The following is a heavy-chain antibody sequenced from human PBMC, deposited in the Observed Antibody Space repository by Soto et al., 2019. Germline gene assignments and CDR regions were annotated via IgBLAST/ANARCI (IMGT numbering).Heavy chain of an antibody. Sequence: ESGGGVVQPGRSLRLSCAASGFTFSSYGMHWVRQAPGKGLEWVAVISYDGSNKYYADSVKGRFTISRDNSKNTLYLQMNSLRAEDTAVYYCAKDPEPYDSSGYFYFDYWGQGTLVTVSS. V-gene: IGHV3-30*18. CDR1: GFTFSSYG. CDR2: ISYDGSNK. J-gene: IGHJ4*02. CDR3: AKDPEPYDSSGYFYFDY. D-gene: IGHD3-22*01.